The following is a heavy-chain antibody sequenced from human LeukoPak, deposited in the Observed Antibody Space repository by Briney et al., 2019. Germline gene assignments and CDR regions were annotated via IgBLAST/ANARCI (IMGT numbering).Heavy chain of an antibody. CDR3: ARVAGGCSGGSCPSPKAFDY. CDR2: IYYSGST. J-gene: IGHJ4*02. V-gene: IGHV4-31*03. D-gene: IGHD2-15*01. Sequence: SQTLSLTCTVSGGSISSGGYYWSWIRQHPGKGLEWIGYIYYSGSTYYNPSLKSRVTISVDTSKNQFSLKLSSVTAADTAVYYCARVAGGCSGGSCPSPKAFDYWGQGTLVTVSS. CDR1: GGSISSGGYY.